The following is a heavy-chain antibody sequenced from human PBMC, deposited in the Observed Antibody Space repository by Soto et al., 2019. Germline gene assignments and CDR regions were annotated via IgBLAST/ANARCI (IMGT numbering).Heavy chain of an antibody. J-gene: IGHJ4*02. CDR1: GFTVSSNY. CDR2: IYSDGST. Sequence: EVQLVESGGGLVQPGGSLRLSCAASGFTVSSNYMSWVRQAPGKGLEWVSIIYSDGSTYYADSVKGRFTISRNNSKNTVYLHMNSLRAEDTAVYYCARESTRGGYWGQGTLVTVSS. D-gene: IGHD3-10*01. V-gene: IGHV3-66*01. CDR3: ARESTRGGY.